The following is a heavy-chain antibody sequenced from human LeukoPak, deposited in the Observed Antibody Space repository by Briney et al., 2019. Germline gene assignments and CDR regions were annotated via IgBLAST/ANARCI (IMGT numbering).Heavy chain of an antibody. Sequence: PGGSLRLSCTASGLTFSNAGMNWVRQAPGKGLEWVGRIKTKSEGGTTDYAAPAKGRFTISRDDSKNALFLQMDSLKSDDTAMYYCTTEFKELGSFFYFYYMDVWGTGTTVTISS. J-gene: IGHJ6*03. CDR1: GLTFSNAG. CDR3: TTEFKELGSFFYFYYMDV. D-gene: IGHD3-10*01. V-gene: IGHV3-15*01. CDR2: IKTKSEGGTT.